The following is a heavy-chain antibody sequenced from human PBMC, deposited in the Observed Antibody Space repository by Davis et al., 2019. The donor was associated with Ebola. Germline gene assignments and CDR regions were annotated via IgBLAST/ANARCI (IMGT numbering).Heavy chain of an antibody. D-gene: IGHD3-3*01. CDR1: GYTLTELS. CDR2: FDPEDGET. J-gene: IGHJ6*02. Sequence: ASVKVSCKVSGYTLTELSMHWVRQAPGKGLEWMGGFDPEDGETIYAQKFQGRVTMTEDTSTDTAYMELSSLRSEDTAVYYCARVQMNDFWSGYHYGMDVWGQGTTVTVSS. CDR3: ARVQMNDFWSGYHYGMDV. V-gene: IGHV1-24*01.